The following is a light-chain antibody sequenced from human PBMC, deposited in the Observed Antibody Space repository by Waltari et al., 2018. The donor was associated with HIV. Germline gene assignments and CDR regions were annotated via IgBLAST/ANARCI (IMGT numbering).Light chain of an antibody. CDR3: ASFSSTSTYV. CDR1: SDDVGGYSY. Sequence: QSALTQPASLSASPGQSLPIYCTGSSDDVGGYSYVSWYQQFPGKAPKLLISEDTDRASEISLRFSGSKSANTASLTISGLRPEDEADYFCASFSSTSTYVFGTGTKVTVL. J-gene: IGLJ1*01. CDR2: EDT. V-gene: IGLV2-14*03.